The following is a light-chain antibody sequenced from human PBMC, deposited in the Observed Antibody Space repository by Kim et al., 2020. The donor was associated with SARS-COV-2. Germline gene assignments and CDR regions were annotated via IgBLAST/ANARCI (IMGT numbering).Light chain of an antibody. CDR1: QTVRTS. Sequence: EIVLTQSPATLSLSPGERATLSCRASQTVRTSFAWYQQKPGQAPRLLIYDTSNRATGIPAKFSGSGSGTDFTLTISSLEPADSAVHYCQQRANWLFGQGTKLEI. CDR2: DTS. V-gene: IGKV3-11*01. CDR3: QQRANWL. J-gene: IGKJ2*01.